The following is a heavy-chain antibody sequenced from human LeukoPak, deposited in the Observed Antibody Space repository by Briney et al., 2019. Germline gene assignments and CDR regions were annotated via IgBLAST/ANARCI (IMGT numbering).Heavy chain of an antibody. CDR3: AKLYDILTGYLLQH. D-gene: IGHD3-9*01. J-gene: IGHJ1*01. V-gene: IGHV3-23*01. Sequence: GGSLRLSCAASGFTFNNYDITWVRQAPGKGLEWVSKISGSGGTTYYADSVKGRFTISRDNSKNTLYLQMNSLRAEDTAVYYCAKLYDILTGYLLQHWGQGTLVTVSS. CDR1: GFTFNNYD. CDR2: ISGSGGTT.